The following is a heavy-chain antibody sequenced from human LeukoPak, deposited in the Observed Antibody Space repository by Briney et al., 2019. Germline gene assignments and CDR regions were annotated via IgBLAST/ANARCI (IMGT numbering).Heavy chain of an antibody. D-gene: IGHD3-22*01. Sequence: GGSLRLSCAASGFTFTSYGMHWVRQAPGKGLEWVALITYDGYYKYYSDSVKGRFTISRDNSKNTLYLQMNSLRAEDTAVYYCAKMSGSGYYYYFDYWGQGTLVTVSS. V-gene: IGHV3-30*18. CDR2: ITYDGYYK. CDR3: AKMSGSGYYYYFDY. CDR1: GFTFTSYG. J-gene: IGHJ4*02.